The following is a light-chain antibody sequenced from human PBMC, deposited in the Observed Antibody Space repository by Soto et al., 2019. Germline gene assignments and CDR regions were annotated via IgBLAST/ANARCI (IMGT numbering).Light chain of an antibody. CDR1: SSDVGGYIY. CDR3: ISYTSSSPYV. CDR2: DVS. J-gene: IGLJ1*01. V-gene: IGLV2-14*03. Sequence: QSALTQPASVSGSPGQSITISCTGPSSDVGGYIYVSWYKHHPGKAPKRIIFDVSNRPSGISNRFSGSKSGNTASLTISGLQAEDEADYYCISYTSSSPYVFGTGTKVTVL.